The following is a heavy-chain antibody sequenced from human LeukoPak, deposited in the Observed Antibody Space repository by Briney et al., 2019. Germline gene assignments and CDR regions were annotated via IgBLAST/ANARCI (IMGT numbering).Heavy chain of an antibody. J-gene: IGHJ4*02. V-gene: IGHV3-7*01. D-gene: IGHD5-12*01. CDR1: GFTFSSYW. Sequence: PGGSLRLSCAASGFTFSSYWMSWVRQAPGKGLEWVANINQDGSEEHYMDSVKARFIISRDNAKNSLSLQMDSLRAEDTAVYYCVRDGGVSGYDLLDYWGQGTLVTVSS. CDR2: INQDGSEE. CDR3: VRDGGVSGYDLLDY.